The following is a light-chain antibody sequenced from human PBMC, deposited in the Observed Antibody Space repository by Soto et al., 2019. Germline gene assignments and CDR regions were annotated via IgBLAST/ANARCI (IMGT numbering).Light chain of an antibody. V-gene: IGKV3-15*01. CDR1: QSFRGL. J-gene: IGKJ4*01. Sequence: EVVLTQSPVTLSLSPGERATLSCRASQSFRGLLAWYQQKPGQAPRLLIYGASTRATGIPARFSGSGSVTEFTLTINSLQSEDFAVYYCQQYNDWVALTFGGGTKVELK. CDR3: QQYNDWVALT. CDR2: GAS.